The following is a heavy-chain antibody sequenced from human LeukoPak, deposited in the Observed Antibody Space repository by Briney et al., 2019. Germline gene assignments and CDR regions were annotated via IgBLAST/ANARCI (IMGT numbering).Heavy chain of an antibody. J-gene: IGHJ4*02. CDR1: GFTFSSYS. CDR3: ARDIGYCSSTSCSAGFDY. Sequence: GGSLRLSCAASGFTFSSYSMNWVRQAPGKGLEWVSSISSSSSYIYYADSVKGRFTISRDNAKNSLYLQMNSLRAEDTAVYYCARDIGYCSSTSCSAGFDYWGQGTLVTVSS. D-gene: IGHD2-2*01. V-gene: IGHV3-21*01. CDR2: ISSSSSYI.